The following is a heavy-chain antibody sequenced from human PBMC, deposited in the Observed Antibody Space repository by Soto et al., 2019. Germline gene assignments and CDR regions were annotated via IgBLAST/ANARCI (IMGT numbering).Heavy chain of an antibody. J-gene: IGHJ4*02. Sequence: QVQLQESGPGLVKPSDTLSLTCAVSGYSISSSNWWGWIRQPPGKGLEWIGYLYYSGTTYYNPSLNSRVTMSVDTSKNQFSLKLTSVTAVDTAVYYCARREIQGPIDYRGQGTLVTVSS. V-gene: IGHV4-28*01. D-gene: IGHD1-26*01. CDR1: GYSISSSNW. CDR3: ARREIQGPIDY. CDR2: LYYSGTT.